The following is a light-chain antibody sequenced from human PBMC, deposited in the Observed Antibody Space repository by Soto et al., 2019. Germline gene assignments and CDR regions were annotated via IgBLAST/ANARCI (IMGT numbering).Light chain of an antibody. CDR1: SSDVGKYNL. CDR2: DVT. V-gene: IGLV2-23*02. Sequence: QSALTQPASVSGSPGQSSTISCSGTSSDVGKYNLVSWYRQHPGEAPKLIIFDVTKRPSGVSDRFSGSKSGNTASLTVSGLQAEDEADYYCTSYVGGSVWVFGGGTQLTVL. J-gene: IGLJ3*02. CDR3: TSYVGGSVWV.